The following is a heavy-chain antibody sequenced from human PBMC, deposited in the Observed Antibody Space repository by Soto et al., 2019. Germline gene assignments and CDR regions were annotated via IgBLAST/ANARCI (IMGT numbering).Heavy chain of an antibody. J-gene: IGHJ5*02. D-gene: IGHD3-9*01. V-gene: IGHV4-59*01. CDR1: GSDITTYY. CDR3: ARCPIDHNWFDP. CDR2: IYDTGST. Sequence: SETLSLTCTVSGSDITTYYWSWLRQSPGKGLEWIGHIYDTGSTTYNPTLKSRVTISVDTSNKQFSLRLTSVTAADTAVYYCARCPIDHNWFDPWGQGTLVTVSS.